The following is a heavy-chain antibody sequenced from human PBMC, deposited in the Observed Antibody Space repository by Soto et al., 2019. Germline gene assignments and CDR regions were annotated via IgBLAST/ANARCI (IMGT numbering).Heavy chain of an antibody. CDR1: GFTFSIYS. CDR3: ARDRLLYAFDI. D-gene: IGHD1-26*01. Sequence: PGGSLRLSCAASGFTFSIYSMNWVCQAPGKGLEWVSSISSSSSYIYYADSVKGRFTISRDNAKNSLYLQMNSLRAEDTAVYYCARDRLLYAFDIWGQGTMVTVSS. V-gene: IGHV3-21*01. CDR2: ISSSSSYI. J-gene: IGHJ3*02.